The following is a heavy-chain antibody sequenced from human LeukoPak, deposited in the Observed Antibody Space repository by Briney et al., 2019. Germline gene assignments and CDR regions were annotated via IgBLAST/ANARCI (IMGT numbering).Heavy chain of an antibody. CDR3: ARESGKFDY. J-gene: IGHJ4*02. CDR2: ISGDGVST. V-gene: IGHV3-43*02. CDR1: GFTFDDYA. Sequence: GGSLRLSCAASGFTFDDYAMHWVRQAPGKGLEWVSPISGDGVSTFYADSVKGRFSISRDNSKNSLSLEMNSLRTEDTAMYYCARESGKFDYWGQGTLVAVSS.